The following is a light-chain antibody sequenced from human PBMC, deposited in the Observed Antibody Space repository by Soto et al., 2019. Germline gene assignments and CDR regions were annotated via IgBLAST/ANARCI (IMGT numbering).Light chain of an antibody. V-gene: IGKV4-1*01. CDR1: QTLLRSSNNKNY. CDR3: HQYYSPQFT. CDR2: WAS. J-gene: IGKJ2*01. Sequence: IVMTQSPDSLAVSLGERATINCKSGQTLLRSSNNKNYLAWYQHKPGQSPKLLLYWASTRESGVPDRFSGSGYGTDFTLTISSLQPEDVAVYYCHQYYSPQFTFGQGTKLEIK.